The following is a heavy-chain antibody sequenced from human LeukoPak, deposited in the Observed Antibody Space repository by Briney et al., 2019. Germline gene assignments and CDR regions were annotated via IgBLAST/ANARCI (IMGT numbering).Heavy chain of an antibody. Sequence: GGALRLSCAAPGFIFTTYAMHWVRQGPGKGLEWVAIISYDGNYRNYADSVKGRFTISRDNSKNTLYLQMNSLGAEDTAVYYCTRPAPPGGIVYGFHIWGQGTMVTVSS. CDR1: GFIFTTYA. CDR3: TRPAPPGGIVYGFHI. J-gene: IGHJ3*02. CDR2: ISYDGNYR. D-gene: IGHD3-16*02. V-gene: IGHV3-30*03.